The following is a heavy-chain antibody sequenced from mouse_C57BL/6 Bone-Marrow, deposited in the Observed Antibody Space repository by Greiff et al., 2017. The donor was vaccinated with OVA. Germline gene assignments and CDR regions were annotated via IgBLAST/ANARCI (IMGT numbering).Heavy chain of an antibody. CDR1: GYTFTDYY. D-gene: IGHD2-4*01. CDR3: ARAEGLRRREFDY. V-gene: IGHV1-76*01. CDR2: IYPGSGNT. J-gene: IGHJ2*01. Sequence: QVQLQQSGAELVRPGASVKLSCKASGYTFTDYYINWVKQRPGQGLEWIARIYPGSGNTYYNEKFKGKATLTAEKSSSTAYMQLSSLTSEDSAVYFCARAEGLRRREFDYLGQGTTLTVSS.